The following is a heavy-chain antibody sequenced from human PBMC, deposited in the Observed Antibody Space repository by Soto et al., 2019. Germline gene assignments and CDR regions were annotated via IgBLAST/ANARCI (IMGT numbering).Heavy chain of an antibody. CDR1: GFTFSSYG. CDR2: IWYDGSNK. Sequence: GGSLRLSCAASGFTFSSYGMHWVRQAPGKGLEWVAVIWYDGSNKYYADSVKGRFTISRDNSKNTLYLQMNSLRAEDTAVYYCANQLNAACSITSFYMCVILYYWGEGTL. CDR3: ANQLNAACSITSFYMCVILYY. D-gene: IGHD2-2*02. V-gene: IGHV3-33*06. J-gene: IGHJ4*02.